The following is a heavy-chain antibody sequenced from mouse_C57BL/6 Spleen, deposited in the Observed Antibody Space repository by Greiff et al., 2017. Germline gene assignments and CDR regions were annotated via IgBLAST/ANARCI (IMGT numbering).Heavy chain of an antibody. CDR2: ISNGGGST. CDR1: GFTFSDYY. V-gene: IGHV5-12*01. CDR3: ARRGDYGSSSYWYFDV. Sequence: EVMLVESGGGLVQPGGSLKLSCAASGFTFSDYYMYWVRQTPEKRLEWVAYISNGGGSTYYPDTVKGRFTISRDNAKNTLYLQMSRLKSEDTAMYYCARRGDYGSSSYWYFDVWGTGTTVTASS. D-gene: IGHD1-1*01. J-gene: IGHJ1*03.